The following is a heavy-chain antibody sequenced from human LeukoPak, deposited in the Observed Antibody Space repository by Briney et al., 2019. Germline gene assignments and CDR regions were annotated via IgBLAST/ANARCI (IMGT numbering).Heavy chain of an antibody. CDR3: ARDRLYGGYYSGVGGGVVLWFDP. D-gene: IGHD4-17*01. CDR1: GFTFSYFW. J-gene: IGHJ5*02. CDR2: TNTDGSYS. V-gene: IGHV3-74*01. Sequence: EGSLRLSCAASGFTFSYFWMHWFRQTPGKGVVWVSCTNTDGSYSSYADSVKGRFTISRDNAKNSLYLQMNSLRAEDTAVYYCARDRLYGGYYSGVGGGVVLWFDPWGQGTLVTVSS.